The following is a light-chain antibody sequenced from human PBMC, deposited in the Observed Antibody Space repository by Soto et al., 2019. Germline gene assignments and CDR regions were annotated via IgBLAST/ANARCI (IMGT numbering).Light chain of an antibody. V-gene: IGLV2-8*01. CDR3: SSYAGGNNWV. CDR2: DVN. Sequence: QSALTQPPSASGSPGQSLTISCTRTSSDVGAHNYVSWYQQNPGTAPKLMLYDVNKRPSGVPDRFSGSKSGNTASLTVSGLQAEDEADYYCSSYAGGNNWVFGGGTKLTVL. CDR1: SSDVGAHNY. J-gene: IGLJ3*02.